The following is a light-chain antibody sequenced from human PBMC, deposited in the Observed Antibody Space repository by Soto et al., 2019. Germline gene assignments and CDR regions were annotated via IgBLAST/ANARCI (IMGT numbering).Light chain of an antibody. J-gene: IGKJ5*01. CDR3: QQYNNWPPSIT. CDR1: QSVSST. V-gene: IGKV3-15*01. CDR2: GAS. Sequence: EIVMTQSPATLSVSPGERATLSCRASQSVSSTLAWYQQKPGQAPRLLIYGASTRATGIPARFSGSGSGTESTLTISSLQSEDVAVYYCQQYNNWPPSITFGQGTRLEIK.